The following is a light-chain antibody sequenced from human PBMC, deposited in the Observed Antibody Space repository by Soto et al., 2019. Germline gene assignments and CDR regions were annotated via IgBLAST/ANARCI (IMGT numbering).Light chain of an antibody. CDR3: SSYAGSNNFV. V-gene: IGLV2-8*01. CDR2: EVS. Sequence: QSVLTQPPSASGSSGQSVTISCTGTSSDVGGYNSVSWYQQHPGKAPKLMIYEVSKRPSGVPDRFSGSKSGNTASLTVSGLQAGDEADYYCSSYAGSNNFVFGTGTKVTVL. CDR1: SSDVGGYNS. J-gene: IGLJ1*01.